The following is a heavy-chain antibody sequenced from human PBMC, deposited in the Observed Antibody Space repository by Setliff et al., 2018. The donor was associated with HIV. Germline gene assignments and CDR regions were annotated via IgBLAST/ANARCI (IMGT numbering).Heavy chain of an antibody. CDR3: TRQRRAPGTGDLEDY. CDR1: GYSFTNYW. J-gene: IGHJ4*02. D-gene: IGHD7-27*01. Sequence: GETLKISCKASGYSFTNYWIGWVRQMPGRCLEWIGVVYPGDYATRYGPSFQGQVSISADTSITTAYLQWSSLKASDTAMYYCTRQRRAPGTGDLEDYWGQGTLVTVSS. V-gene: IGHV5-51*01. CDR2: VYPGDYAT.